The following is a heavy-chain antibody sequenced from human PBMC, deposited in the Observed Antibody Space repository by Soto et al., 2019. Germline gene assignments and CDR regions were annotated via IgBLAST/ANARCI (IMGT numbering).Heavy chain of an antibody. V-gene: IGHV3-7*01. D-gene: IGHD6-25*01. CDR2: IKEDGSDK. CDR1: GFTFNTYW. J-gene: IGHJ4*02. CDR3: ARFTRGSSGDY. Sequence: QRLSCVASGFTFNTYWMSWVRQAPGKGLEWVANIKEDGSDKYYVDSVKGRFTISRDNAKNLLYLQMNSLGAGDTAMYYCARFTRGSSGDYWGQGTLVTVSS.